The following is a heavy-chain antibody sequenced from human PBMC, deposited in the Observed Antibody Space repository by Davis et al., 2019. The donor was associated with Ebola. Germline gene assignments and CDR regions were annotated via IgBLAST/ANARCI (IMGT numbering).Heavy chain of an antibody. CDR2: FDPEDAEP. D-gene: IGHD2-15*01. CDR3: AAGGLGGGFDV. J-gene: IGHJ3*01. CDR1: GYTLTDLS. Sequence: ASVKVSCKVSGYTLTDLSIHWVRQAPGKGLEWMGYFDPEDAEPIYAQKFQDRVTMTEDTSTDTAYMELRSLRSEDTALYYCAAGGLGGGFDVWGQGTMVTVSS. V-gene: IGHV1-24*01.